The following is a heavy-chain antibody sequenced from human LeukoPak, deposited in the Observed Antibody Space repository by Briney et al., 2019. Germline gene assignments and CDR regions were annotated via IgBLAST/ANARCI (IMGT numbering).Heavy chain of an antibody. V-gene: IGHV3-66*01. CDR3: ARDRGGYEFFDF. Sequence: GGSLRLSCAASGFSVSDKYMAWVRQAPGQGLEWVSIIYSGGSTFYADSVKGRFTISRDHSKNVMYLQMNSLRDEDTAVYYCARDRGGYEFFDFRGRGTLVTVSS. CDR2: IYSGGST. J-gene: IGHJ4*02. CDR1: GFSVSDKY. D-gene: IGHD5-12*01.